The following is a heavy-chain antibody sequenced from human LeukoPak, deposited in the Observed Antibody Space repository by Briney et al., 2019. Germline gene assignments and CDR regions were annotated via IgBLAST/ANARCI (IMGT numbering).Heavy chain of an antibody. D-gene: IGHD3-10*01. CDR1: GFTFSSYW. CDR3: ARDLSYYYYGSGSYSGY. V-gene: IGHV3-7*01. J-gene: IGHJ4*02. Sequence: GGSLRLSCAASGFTFSSYWMSWVRQAPGKGLEWVANIKQDGSEKYYVDSVKGRFTISRDNAKNSLYLQMNSLRAEDTAVYYCARDLSYYYYGSGSYSGYWGQGTLVTVSS. CDR2: IKQDGSEK.